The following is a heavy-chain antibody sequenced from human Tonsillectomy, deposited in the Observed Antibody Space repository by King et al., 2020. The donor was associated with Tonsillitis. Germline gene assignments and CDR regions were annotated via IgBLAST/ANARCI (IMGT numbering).Heavy chain of an antibody. V-gene: IGHV3-48*02. CDR2: ISSGSTNI. Sequence: VQLVESGGGLVQPGGSLRLSCAVSGFTLRMYSMNWVRQAPGEGLEWVSYISSGSTNIYYADSVKDRFTISRDNVKDSLYLQMNSLRDEDTAVYYCARENGHCSGGVCYMSGFDLWGRGNLVTVSS. CDR3: ARENGHCSGGVCYMSGFDL. J-gene: IGHJ2*01. CDR1: GFTLRMYS. D-gene: IGHD2-15*01.